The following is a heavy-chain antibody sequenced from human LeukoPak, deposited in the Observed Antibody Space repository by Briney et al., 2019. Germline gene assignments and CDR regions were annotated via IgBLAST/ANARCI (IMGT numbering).Heavy chain of an antibody. CDR1: GGSFSGYY. CDR3: ARGHKSLPRPGYCSGGSCYTIPLVY. D-gene: IGHD2-15*01. Sequence: SETLSLICAVYGGSFSGYYWIWIRQPPGKGLEWIGEINHSGSTNYNPSLKSRVTISVDTSKNQFSLELSSVSAADTAVYYCARGHKSLPRPGYCSGGSCYTIPLVYWGQGTLVTVSS. V-gene: IGHV4-34*01. J-gene: IGHJ4*02. CDR2: INHSGST.